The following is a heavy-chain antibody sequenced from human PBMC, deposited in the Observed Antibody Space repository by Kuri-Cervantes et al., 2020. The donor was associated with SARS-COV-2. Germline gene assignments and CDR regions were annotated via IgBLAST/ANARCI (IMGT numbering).Heavy chain of an antibody. CDR3: TTYTDQWELLRGAFDI. CDR2: ISYDGSNK. D-gene: IGHD1-26*01. Sequence: GESLKISCAASGFTFSSYGMHWVRQAPGKGLEWVAVISYDGSNKYYADSVKGRFTISRDNSKNTLYLQMNSLKTEDTAVYYCTTYTDQWELLRGAFDIWGQGTMVTVSS. V-gene: IGHV3-30*03. CDR1: GFTFSSYG. J-gene: IGHJ3*02.